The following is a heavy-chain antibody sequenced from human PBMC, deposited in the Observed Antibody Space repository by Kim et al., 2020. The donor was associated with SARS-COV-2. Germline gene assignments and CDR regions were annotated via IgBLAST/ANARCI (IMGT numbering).Heavy chain of an antibody. J-gene: IGHJ4*02. Sequence: QQCQGRVTITRDTTASTAYMELSSLRSEDTAVYYCARDGTTRNGGYYFDYWGQGGLVTVSS. V-gene: IGHV1-3*01. D-gene: IGHD1-1*01. CDR3: ARDGTTRNGGYYFDY.